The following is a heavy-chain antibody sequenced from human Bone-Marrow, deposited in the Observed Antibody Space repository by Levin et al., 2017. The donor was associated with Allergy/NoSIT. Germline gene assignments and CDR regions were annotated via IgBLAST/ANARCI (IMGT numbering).Heavy chain of an antibody. CDR2: IIPIFGTT. J-gene: IGHJ4*02. V-gene: IGHV1-69*06. Sequence: SVKVSCKASGGTFSTYVISWVRQAPGQGLEWVGGIIPIFGTTTYAQRFQGRVTIIADKSTSTAYMDLSSLTYEDTAVYYCAGSASGFGHFDYWGQGTLVTVSS. CDR3: AGSASGFGHFDY. D-gene: IGHD6-6*01. CDR1: GGTFSTYV.